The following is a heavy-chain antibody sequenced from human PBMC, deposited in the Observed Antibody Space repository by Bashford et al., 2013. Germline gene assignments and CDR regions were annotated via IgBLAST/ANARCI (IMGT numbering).Heavy chain of an antibody. CDR3: ARGLGRDYDILT. CDR1: GGSISSYY. J-gene: IGHJ4*02. D-gene: IGHD3-9*01. V-gene: IGHV4-59*01. CDR2: IYYSGST. Sequence: SETLSLTCTVSGGSISSYYWSWIRQPPGKGLEWIGYIYYSGSTNYNPSLKSRVTISVDTSKNQFSLKLSSVTAADTAVYYCARGLGRDYDILTWGQGTRVTVSS.